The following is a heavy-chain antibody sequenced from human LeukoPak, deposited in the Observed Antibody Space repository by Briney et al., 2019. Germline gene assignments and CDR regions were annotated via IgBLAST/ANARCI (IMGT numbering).Heavy chain of an antibody. J-gene: IGHJ6*02. CDR1: GYTFTSYG. D-gene: IGHD5-12*01. Sequence: GASVKVSCKASGYTFTSYGISWVRQAPGQGLEWMGWISAYNGNTDYAQKLQGRVTMTTDTSTSTAYMELRSLRSDDTAVYYCARDSSSPPGTEWLLVLHYYYYYGMDVWGQGTTVTVSS. CDR2: ISAYNGNT. CDR3: ARDSSSPPGTEWLLVLHYYYYYGMDV. V-gene: IGHV1-18*01.